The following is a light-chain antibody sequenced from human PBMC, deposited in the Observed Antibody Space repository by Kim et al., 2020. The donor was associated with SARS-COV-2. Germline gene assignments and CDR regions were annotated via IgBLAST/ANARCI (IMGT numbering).Light chain of an antibody. CDR2: GVS. V-gene: IGKV3-11*01. CDR1: QSVDSY. Sequence: EIVLTQSPATLSLSPGERATLSCRASQSVDSYLAWYQQKPGQAPRLLIYGVSTRAPGIPDRFSGSGSGTEFTLTVSSLEPEDFAVYYCQQYSNWAITFGQGTRVDIK. J-gene: IGKJ5*01. CDR3: QQYSNWAIT.